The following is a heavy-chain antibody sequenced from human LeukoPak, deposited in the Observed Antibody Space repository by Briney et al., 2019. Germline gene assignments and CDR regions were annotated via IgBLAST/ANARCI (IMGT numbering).Heavy chain of an antibody. J-gene: IGHJ6*02. V-gene: IGHV3-23*01. CDR2: ISGSGGST. Sequence: GGSLRLSCAASGFTFSSYAMSWVRQAPGKGLEWVSAISGSGGSTYYADSVKGRFTISRDNSKSTLYLQMNSLRAEDTAVYYCAKSLPRYYYYGMDVWGQGTTVTVSS. CDR1: GFTFSSYA. CDR3: AKSLPRYYYYGMDV.